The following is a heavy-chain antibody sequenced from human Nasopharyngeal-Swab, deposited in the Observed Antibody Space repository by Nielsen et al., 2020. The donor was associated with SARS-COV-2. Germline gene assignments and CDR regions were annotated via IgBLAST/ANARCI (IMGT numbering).Heavy chain of an antibody. V-gene: IGHV3-30-3*01. CDR1: GFTFSSYA. CDR2: ISYDGSNK. CDR3: AKAFPTDY. Sequence: GESLKISYAASGFTFSSYAMYWVRQAPGKGLEWVAVISYDGSNKYYADSVKGRFTISRDNAKNSLYLQMNSLRPEDTALYYCAKAFPTDYWGQGTLVTVSS. J-gene: IGHJ4*02.